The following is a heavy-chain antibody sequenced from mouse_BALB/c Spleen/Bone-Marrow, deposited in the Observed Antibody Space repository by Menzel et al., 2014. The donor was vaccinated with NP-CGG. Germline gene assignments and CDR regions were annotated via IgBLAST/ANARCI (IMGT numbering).Heavy chain of an antibody. D-gene: IGHD1-1*01. CDR1: GYTFTSYY. J-gene: IGHJ4*01. CDR3: ARSLITTVVANYARDY. V-gene: IGHV1S56*01. CDR2: IYPGNVNT. Sequence: QVQLQQSGPELVKPGASVRISCKASGYTFTSYYIHWVKQRPGQGLEWIGWIYPGNVNTKYNEKFKGKATLTADKSSSTAYMQLSSLTSEDSAVFFCARSLITTVVANYARDYWGQGISVPVSS.